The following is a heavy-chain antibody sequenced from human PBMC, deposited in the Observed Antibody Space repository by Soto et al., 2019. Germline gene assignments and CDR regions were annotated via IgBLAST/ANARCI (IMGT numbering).Heavy chain of an antibody. D-gene: IGHD5-12*01. Sequence: QVQLVESGGGVVLPGGSLRLSCAASGFTFTSYGIHWVRQAPGRGLDWVAVISYDGSNKYYADSVKGRFTISRDNSKNTLYLQMTSLRADDTAVYYCANALEMATITPSGLFDPWGQGTLVTVSS. CDR1: GFTFTSYG. CDR2: ISYDGSNK. CDR3: ANALEMATITPSGLFDP. V-gene: IGHV3-30*18. J-gene: IGHJ5*02.